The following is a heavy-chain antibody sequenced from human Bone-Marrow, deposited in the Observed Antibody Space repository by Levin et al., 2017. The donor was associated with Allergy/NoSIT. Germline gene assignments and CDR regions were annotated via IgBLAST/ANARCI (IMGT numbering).Heavy chain of an antibody. CDR2: ISGSGGNT. V-gene: IGHV3-23*01. CDR3: TGYDTSAYHSPFDY. Sequence: GESLKISCAASGFIFRNYAMNWVRQAPGKGLEWVSQISGSGGNTHYADSVKGRFTFSRDNSKNTLYLQMNSLRVEDTAVYYCTGYDTSAYHSPFDYWGQGTLVTVSS. J-gene: IGHJ4*02. CDR1: GFIFRNYA. D-gene: IGHD3-22*01.